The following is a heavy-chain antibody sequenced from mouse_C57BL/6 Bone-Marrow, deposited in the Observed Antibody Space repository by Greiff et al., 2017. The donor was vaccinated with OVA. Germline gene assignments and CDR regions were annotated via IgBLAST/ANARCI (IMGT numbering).Heavy chain of an antibody. V-gene: IGHV2-3*01. CDR3: AKEGVIKGYFDV. D-gene: IGHD1-1*01. CDR1: GFSFTSYG. CDR2: IWGDGRT. Sequence: LQQSGPGLVAPSQSLSITCTVSGFSFTSYGVSWVRQPPGKGLEWLGVIWGDGRTTYHSALISRLSISQDNSQSQVFLTLNSLKTDDTAAYYCAKEGVIKGYFDVWGTGTTVTVSS. J-gene: IGHJ1*03.